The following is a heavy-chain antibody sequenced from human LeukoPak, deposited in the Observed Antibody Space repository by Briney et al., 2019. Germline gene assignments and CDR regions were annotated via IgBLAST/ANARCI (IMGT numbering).Heavy chain of an antibody. CDR1: GFTFSSYA. CDR3: AKSSSGSGNYMDV. V-gene: IGHV3-23*01. CDR2: ISGSGGST. Sequence: GESLRLSCAASGFTFSSYAMSWVRQAPGKGLEWVSAISGSGGSTYYADSVKGRFTISRDNSKNTLYLQMNSLRAEDTAVYSCAKSSSGSGNYMDVWGKGTTVTISS. D-gene: IGHD3-10*01. J-gene: IGHJ6*03.